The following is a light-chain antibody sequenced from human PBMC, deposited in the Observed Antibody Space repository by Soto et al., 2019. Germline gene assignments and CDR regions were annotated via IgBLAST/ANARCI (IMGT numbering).Light chain of an antibody. CDR2: EAA. Sequence: QSALTQPASVSGSPGQSITISCTGTSDDIGANNYVSWYQHHPGKAPKILIYEAANRPSGISHRFSGSKSGNTASLTISGLQAADEADYFCTSYTSASTIVFGGGTKLTVL. V-gene: IGLV2-14*01. J-gene: IGLJ2*01. CDR1: SDDIGANNY. CDR3: TSYTSASTIV.